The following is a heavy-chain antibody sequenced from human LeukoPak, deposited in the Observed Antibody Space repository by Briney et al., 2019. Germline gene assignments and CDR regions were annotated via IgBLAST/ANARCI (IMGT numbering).Heavy chain of an antibody. Sequence: PGGSLRLSCAASGFTFSSYAMSWVRQAPGKGLEWVSAISGSGGSTYYADSVKGRFTISRDNSKNTLYLQMSSLRVEDTAVYYCASLGSGSYGSRNDYWGQGTLVTVSS. CDR3: ASLGSGSYGSRNDY. V-gene: IGHV3-23*01. D-gene: IGHD1-26*01. CDR2: ISGSGGST. J-gene: IGHJ4*02. CDR1: GFTFSSYA.